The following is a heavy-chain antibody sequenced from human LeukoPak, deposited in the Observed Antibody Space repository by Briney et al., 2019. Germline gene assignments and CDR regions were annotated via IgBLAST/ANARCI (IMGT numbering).Heavy chain of an antibody. J-gene: IGHJ4*02. CDR1: GFTFSSYG. V-gene: IGHV3-30*03. CDR2: ISYDGSNK. Sequence: GRSLRLSCAASGFTFSSYGMHWVRQAPGKGLEWVAVISYDGSNKYYADSVKGRFTISRDNSKNTLYLQMNSLRAEDTAVYYCVAVTKAWGQGTLVTVSS. D-gene: IGHD4-17*01. CDR3: VAVTKA.